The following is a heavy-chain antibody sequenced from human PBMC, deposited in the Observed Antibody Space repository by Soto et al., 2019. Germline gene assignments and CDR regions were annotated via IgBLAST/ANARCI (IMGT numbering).Heavy chain of an antibody. Sequence: SETLSLTCTVSGGSISNSSYLWGWIRQPPGKGLQWIGSVSYSGSTYYNPALKSRVTMSVDTSKNHFSLRLASVTAADTATYYCARGQYFGAITFEGLDVKEPNFDYWDQGTRVTVSS. CDR1: GGSISNSSYL. J-gene: IGHJ4*02. CDR2: VSYSGST. D-gene: IGHD3-16*02. CDR3: ARGQYFGAITFEGLDVKEPNFDY. V-gene: IGHV4-39*02.